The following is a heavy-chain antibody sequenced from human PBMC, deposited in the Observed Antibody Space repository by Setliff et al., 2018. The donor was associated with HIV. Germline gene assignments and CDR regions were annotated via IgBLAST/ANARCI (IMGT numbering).Heavy chain of an antibody. Sequence: GGSLRLSCGASGFTFGNYWMNWVRRPPGKGLEWVANIKQDGSDKYYVDPVKGRFTISRDNAKNSLFLQMNNLRVEDTAVYYCARGQTSVTLQFDHWGQGTLVTVSS. D-gene: IGHD4-17*01. V-gene: IGHV3-7*01. CDR2: IKQDGSDK. CDR1: GFTFGNYW. CDR3: ARGQTSVTLQFDH. J-gene: IGHJ4*02.